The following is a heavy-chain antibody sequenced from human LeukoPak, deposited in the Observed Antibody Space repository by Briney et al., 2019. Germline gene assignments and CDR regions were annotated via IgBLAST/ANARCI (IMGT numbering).Heavy chain of an antibody. V-gene: IGHV3-15*01. J-gene: IGHJ4*02. CDR1: GFTFRIVW. D-gene: IGHD3-22*01. CDR3: ATGASRYYASSGFYPPFDY. CDR2: IKSRADGVTT. Sequence: GGSLRLSCAASGFTFRIVWMTWVRQAPGKGLECVARIKSRADGVTTDCGAPVKGRFTISRYDSTNTLYLQLTSLKTEDTAVYYCATGASRYYASSGFYPPFDYWGQGTLVTVSS.